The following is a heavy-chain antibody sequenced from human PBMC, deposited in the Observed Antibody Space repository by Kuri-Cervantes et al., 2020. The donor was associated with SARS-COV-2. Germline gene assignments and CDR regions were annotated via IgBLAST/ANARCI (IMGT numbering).Heavy chain of an antibody. Sequence: GSLRLSCTVSGGSISSYYWSWIRQPAGKGLEWIGRIYTSGSTNYNPSLKSRVTMSVDTSKNQFSLKLSSVTAADTAEYYCAREYYDILTGHQLFDYWGQGTLVTVSS. V-gene: IGHV4-4*07. CDR1: GGSISSYY. J-gene: IGHJ4*02. D-gene: IGHD3-9*01. CDR2: IYTSGST. CDR3: AREYYDILTGHQLFDY.